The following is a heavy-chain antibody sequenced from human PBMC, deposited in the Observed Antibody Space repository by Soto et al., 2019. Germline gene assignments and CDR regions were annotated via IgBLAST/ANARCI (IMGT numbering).Heavy chain of an antibody. D-gene: IGHD3-3*01. Sequence: GGSLRLSCAASGFTFSSYWMHWVRQAPGKGLVWVSRINSDGSSTSYADSVKGRFTISRDNAKNTLYLQMNSLRAEDTAVYYCAREGIFGVVDANAFDIWGQGTMVTVSS. J-gene: IGHJ3*02. V-gene: IGHV3-74*01. CDR1: GFTFSSYW. CDR3: AREGIFGVVDANAFDI. CDR2: INSDGSST.